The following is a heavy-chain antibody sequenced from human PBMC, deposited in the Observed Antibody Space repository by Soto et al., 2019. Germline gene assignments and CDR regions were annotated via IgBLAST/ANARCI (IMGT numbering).Heavy chain of an antibody. V-gene: IGHV3-48*03. CDR1: GFTFSSYE. J-gene: IGHJ5*02. Sequence: GGSLRLSCAASGFTFSSYEMNWVRQAPGKGLEWVSYISSSGSTIYYADSVKGRFTISRDNAKNSLYLQMNSLRAEDTAVYYCARDPTSSLNFWFDPWGQGALVTVSS. CDR3: ARDPTSSLNFWFDP. D-gene: IGHD1-7*01. CDR2: ISSSGSTI.